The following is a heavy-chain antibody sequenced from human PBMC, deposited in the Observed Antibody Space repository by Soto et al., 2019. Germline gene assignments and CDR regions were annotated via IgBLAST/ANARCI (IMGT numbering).Heavy chain of an antibody. CDR1: GFTFSSYA. CDR2: ISGSGGNT. Sequence: GGSLRLSCAASGFTFSSYAMSWVRQAPGEGLEWVSAISGSGGNTYYGDSVKGRFTISRDNSKNTLYLQMNSLRAEDTAVYYCAAAYWIDSWGQGTLVTVSS. J-gene: IGHJ5*01. D-gene: IGHD2-15*01. V-gene: IGHV3-23*01. CDR3: AAAYWIDS.